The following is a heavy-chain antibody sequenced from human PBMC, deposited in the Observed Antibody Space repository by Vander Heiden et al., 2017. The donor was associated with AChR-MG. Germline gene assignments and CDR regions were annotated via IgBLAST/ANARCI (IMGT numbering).Heavy chain of an antibody. CDR2: IIPSFGTA. Sequence: QVQPVQSGAEVKTPGSPVTVSRNASGGTFSSYAISWVRQAPGQGLEWMGGIIPSFGTANYAQKFQGRVTITADESTSTAYMELSSLRSEDTAVYYCAGVAPGTTSRWFDPWGQGTLVTVSS. V-gene: IGHV1-69*01. J-gene: IGHJ5*02. CDR3: AGVAPGTTSRWFDP. D-gene: IGHD1-7*01. CDR1: GGTFSSYA.